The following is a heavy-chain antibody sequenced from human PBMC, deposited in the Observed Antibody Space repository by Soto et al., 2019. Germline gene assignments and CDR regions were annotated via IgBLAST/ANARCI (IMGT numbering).Heavy chain of an antibody. J-gene: IGHJ4*02. CDR3: AKAAGGYCSGGSCYSAPDY. CDR2: ISYDGSNK. CDR1: GFTFSSYG. V-gene: IGHV3-30*18. Sequence: QVQLEESGGGVVQPGRSLRLSCAASGFTFSSYGMHWVRQAPGKGLEWVAVISYDGSNKYYADSVKGRFTISRDNSKNTLYLQMNSLRAEDTAVYYCAKAAGGYCSGGSCYSAPDYWGQGTLVTVSS. D-gene: IGHD2-15*01.